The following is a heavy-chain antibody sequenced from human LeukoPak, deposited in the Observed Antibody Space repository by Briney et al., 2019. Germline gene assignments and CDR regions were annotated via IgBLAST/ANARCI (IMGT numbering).Heavy chain of an antibody. CDR1: GYTFTSYD. Sequence: ASVKVSCKASGYTFTSYDINWVRQATGQGLEWMGWMNPNSGNTGYAQKFQGRVTMTRNTSISTAYMELSSLRSEDTAVYYCARGSSGYWSDAFDIWGQGTMVTVSS. V-gene: IGHV1-8*01. D-gene: IGHD3-22*01. J-gene: IGHJ3*02. CDR3: ARGSSGYWSDAFDI. CDR2: MNPNSGNT.